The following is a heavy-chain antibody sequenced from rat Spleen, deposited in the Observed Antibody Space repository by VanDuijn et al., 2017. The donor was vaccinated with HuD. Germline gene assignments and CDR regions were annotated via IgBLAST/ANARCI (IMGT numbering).Heavy chain of an antibody. V-gene: IGHV2-13*01. CDR3: TRGTTGVMDA. D-gene: IGHD1-5*01. CDR1: GFSLSSYG. CDR2: IWGDGST. J-gene: IGHJ4*01. Sequence: QVQLKESGPGLVQPSETLSLTCTVSGFSLSSYGVIWVRQAPGKGLEWMGIIWGDGSTNYNSALKSRLSISRDTSKSQVFLKMNSLQTDDTAIYFCTRGTTGVMDAWGQGASVTVSS.